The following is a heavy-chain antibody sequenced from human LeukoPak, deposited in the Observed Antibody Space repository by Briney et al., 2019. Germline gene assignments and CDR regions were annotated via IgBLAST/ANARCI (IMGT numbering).Heavy chain of an antibody. CDR1: GGTFSSYA. V-gene: IGHV1-69*13. J-gene: IGHJ6*03. CDR2: IIPIFGTA. Sequence: SVKVSCKASGGTFSSYAISWVRQAPGHGLEWMGGIIPIFGTANYAQKFQGRVTITADESTSTAYMELSSLRSEDTAVYYCARGADLPYYMDVWGKGTTVTVSS. CDR3: ARGADLPYYMDV.